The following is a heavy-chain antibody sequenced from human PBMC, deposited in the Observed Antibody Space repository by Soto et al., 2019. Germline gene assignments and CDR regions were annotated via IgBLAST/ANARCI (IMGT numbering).Heavy chain of an antibody. CDR3: TRGSGDY. D-gene: IGHD6-25*01. V-gene: IGHV4-59*01. J-gene: IGHJ4*02. CDR1: GGSISSYY. Sequence: SETLSLTCTVSGGSISSYYWSWTRQPPGKGLEWIGYIYYSGSDSGSTNYIPSLKSRVTISVDTSKNQFSLKLTSVTAADTAVYFCTRGSGDYWGQGTLVTVSS. CDR2: IYYSGSDSGST.